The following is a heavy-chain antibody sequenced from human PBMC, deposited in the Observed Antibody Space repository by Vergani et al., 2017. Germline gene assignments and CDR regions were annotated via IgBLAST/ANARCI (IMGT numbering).Heavy chain of an antibody. CDR2: ISTSGST. CDR1: GGSISSSSYY. J-gene: IGHJ3*02. V-gene: IGHV4-61*02. D-gene: IGHD2-2*01. Sequence: QVQLQESGPGLVKPSQTLSLTCTVSGGSISSSSYYWSWIRQPAGKGLEWIGRISTSGSTNYNPSLTSRVTISVDTSRNQFSLKLSSVTAAYTAVYYCSRAEYQDAFDIWGQGTMVTVSS. CDR3: SRAEYQDAFDI.